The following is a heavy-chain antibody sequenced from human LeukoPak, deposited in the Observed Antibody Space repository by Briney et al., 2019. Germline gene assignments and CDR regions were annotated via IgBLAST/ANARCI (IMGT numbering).Heavy chain of an antibody. D-gene: IGHD6-19*01. CDR2: ISSSGGTM. Sequence: GVSLRLSCAASGFTFSSYEMNWVRQAPGKGLEWASYISSSGGTMYYADSVKGRFTISRDNAKNSLYLQMNSLRVEDTAVYYCARDRQVDGAFDYWGQGTLVTVTS. V-gene: IGHV3-48*03. CDR1: GFTFSSYE. J-gene: IGHJ4*02. CDR3: ARDRQVDGAFDY.